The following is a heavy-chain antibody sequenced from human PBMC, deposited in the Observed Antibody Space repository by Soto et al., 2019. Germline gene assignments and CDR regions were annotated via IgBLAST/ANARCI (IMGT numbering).Heavy chain of an antibody. CDR2: ISWDGGST. CDR1: GFTFDDYA. J-gene: IGHJ6*02. Sequence: GGSLRLSCAASGFTFDDYAMHWVRQAPGKGLEWVSLISWDGGSTYYADSVKGRFTISRDNSKNSLYLQMNSLRAEDTALYYCAKDINVNDFWSGSHYYYGMDVWGQGTTVTVSS. CDR3: AKDINVNDFWSGSHYYYGMDV. V-gene: IGHV3-43D*03. D-gene: IGHD3-3*01.